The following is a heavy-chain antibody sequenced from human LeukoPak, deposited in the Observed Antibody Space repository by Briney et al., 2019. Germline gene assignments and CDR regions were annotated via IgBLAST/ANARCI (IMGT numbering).Heavy chain of an antibody. V-gene: IGHV5-51*01. Sequence: GESLKISCKGSGYSFTNYWIGWVRQMPGKGLEWMGIIYPGDSGTRYSPSFQGHVTISADKSISTAYLQWSSLKASDTAMYYCARSYSGNDPYYYYGMDVWGQGTRVTVSS. D-gene: IGHD5-12*01. CDR1: GYSFTNYW. J-gene: IGHJ6*02. CDR3: ARSYSGNDPYYYYGMDV. CDR2: IYPGDSGT.